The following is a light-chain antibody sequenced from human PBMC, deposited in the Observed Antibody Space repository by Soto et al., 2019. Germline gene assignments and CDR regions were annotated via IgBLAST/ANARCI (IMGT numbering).Light chain of an antibody. CDR2: SAS. V-gene: IGKV1-8*01. CDR3: QQYFKLRT. J-gene: IGKJ1*01. Sequence: AIQMTQSPSSLSASAGDRVTITCWASQDIGTYLVWYQQKPGKAPNLLIYSASTLHSGGPSRFSGSGAGTVFTLTISSLQSEDSATYYCQQYFKLRTFGQGTKVEVK. CDR1: QDIGTY.